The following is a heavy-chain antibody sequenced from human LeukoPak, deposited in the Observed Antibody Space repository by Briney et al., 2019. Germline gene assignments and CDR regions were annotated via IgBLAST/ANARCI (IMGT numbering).Heavy chain of an antibody. CDR3: VLGTAINYYYYYMDV. CDR1: GYTFTSYG. D-gene: IGHD1-1*01. V-gene: IGHV1-18*01. J-gene: IGHJ6*03. Sequence: ASVKVSCKASGYTFTSYGISWVRQAPGQGLEWMGWISAYNGNTNYAQKLQGRVTMTTDTSTSTAHMELRSLRSDDTAVYYCVLGTAINYYYYYMDVWGKGTTVTVSS. CDR2: ISAYNGNT.